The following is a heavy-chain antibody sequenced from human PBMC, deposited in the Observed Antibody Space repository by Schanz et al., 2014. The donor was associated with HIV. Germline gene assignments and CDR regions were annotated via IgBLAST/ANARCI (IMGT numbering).Heavy chain of an antibody. CDR2: IWYDGSKK. D-gene: IGHD2-21*02. Sequence: QVQLVESGGGVVQPGRSLRLSCAASGFTFSSYGMHWVRQAPGKGLEWVAVIWYDGSKKYYADSVKGRFTISRDNPKNTLYLQMNSLRAEDTAIYYCAKAAVTDYLDYWGQGTLVTVSS. CDR1: GFTFSSYG. V-gene: IGHV3-33*06. J-gene: IGHJ4*02. CDR3: AKAAVTDYLDY.